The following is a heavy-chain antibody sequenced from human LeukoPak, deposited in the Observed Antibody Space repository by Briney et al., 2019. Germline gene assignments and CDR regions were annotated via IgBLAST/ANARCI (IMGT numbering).Heavy chain of an antibody. Sequence: PGGSLRLSCVVSGLTVANEWMSWVRQAPGKGLEWVDRIKSKSDGGTIDYAAPVKGRSSLSRDDSKNTVYLQINSLKTEDTGIYYCTTDRFVWGQGTVVTVSS. V-gene: IGHV3-15*01. D-gene: IGHD3-16*01. CDR3: TTDRFV. CDR2: IKSKSDGGTI. CDR1: GLTVANEW. J-gene: IGHJ4*02.